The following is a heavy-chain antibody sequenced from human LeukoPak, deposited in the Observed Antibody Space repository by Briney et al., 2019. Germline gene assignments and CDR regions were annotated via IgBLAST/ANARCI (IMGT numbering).Heavy chain of an antibody. CDR3: ARALGIVAPTFYFDY. CDR2: ISSSSSYT. CDR1: GFTFSDYY. D-gene: IGHD2-21*01. V-gene: IGHV3-11*06. Sequence: PGGSLRLSCAASGFTFSDYYMSWIRQAPGKGLEWVSYISSSSSYTNYADSVKGRFTISRDNAKNSLYLQMNSLRAEDTAVYYCARALGIVAPTFYFDYWGQGTLVTVSS. J-gene: IGHJ4*02.